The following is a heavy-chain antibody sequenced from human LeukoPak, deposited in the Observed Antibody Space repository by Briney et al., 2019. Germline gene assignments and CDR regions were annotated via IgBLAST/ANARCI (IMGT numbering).Heavy chain of an antibody. D-gene: IGHD5-12*01. V-gene: IGHV4-59*01. CDR2: IYHSGST. J-gene: IGHJ4*02. Sequence: SETLSLTCTVSGGSISSYYWSWIRQPPGKGLEWIGYIYHSGSTKYNPSLKSRVTISVDTSKNQFSPKMSSVTAADTAVYYCARDGYSGNDGLWGQGTLVTVSS. CDR1: GGSISSYY. CDR3: ARDGYSGNDGL.